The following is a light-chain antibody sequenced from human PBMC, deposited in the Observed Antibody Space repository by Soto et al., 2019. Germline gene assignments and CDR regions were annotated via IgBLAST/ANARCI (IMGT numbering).Light chain of an antibody. J-gene: IGKJ1*01. CDR3: QQYASSPPWT. CDR1: QVVRSSD. Sequence: IVSTQSPGTLCLSPGARATLSCRTVQVVRSSDVGWYPPKPGQAPRLLRCGASRRATGIPDRFSGSGSGTDFTLTIRRREAGDLAVYYCQQYASSPPWTFGQGTKVDI. CDR2: GAS. V-gene: IGKV3-20*01.